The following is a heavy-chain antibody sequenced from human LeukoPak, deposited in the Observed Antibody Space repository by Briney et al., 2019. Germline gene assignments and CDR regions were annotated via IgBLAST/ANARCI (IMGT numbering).Heavy chain of an antibody. CDR1: GFAFSSYA. Sequence: GALSLSFAASGFAFSSYAMSWVRQAPGKGLEWVSAISGSGGSTYYADSVKGRFTISRDNSKNTLYLQMNSLRAEDTAVYYCAKVIDYDILAGYYGSFDYWGQGTLVTVSS. V-gene: IGHV3-23*01. D-gene: IGHD3-9*01. CDR2: ISGSGGST. J-gene: IGHJ4*02. CDR3: AKVIDYDILAGYYGSFDY.